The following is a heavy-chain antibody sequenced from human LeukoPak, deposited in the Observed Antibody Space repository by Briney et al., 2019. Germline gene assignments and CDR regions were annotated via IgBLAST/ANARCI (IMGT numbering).Heavy chain of an antibody. CDR2: ISYDGSNK. V-gene: IGHV3-30*18. CDR3: AKDRIGYCSGGSCYSGVPPAYYYYGMDV. D-gene: IGHD2-15*01. J-gene: IGHJ6*02. Sequence: QSGGSLRLSCAASGFTFSSYGMHWVRQAPGKGLEWVAVISYDGSNKYYADSVKGRFTISRDNSKNTLYLQMNSLRAEDTAVYYCAKDRIGYCSGGSCYSGVPPAYYYYGMDVWGQGTTVTVSS. CDR1: GFTFSSYG.